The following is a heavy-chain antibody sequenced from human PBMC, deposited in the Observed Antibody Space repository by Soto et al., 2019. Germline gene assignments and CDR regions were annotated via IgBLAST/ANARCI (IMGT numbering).Heavy chain of an antibody. V-gene: IGHV3-30-3*01. CDR2: MSYDGTTK. Sequence: QVQLVESGGGVVQPGRSLRLSCAASGFILSNYVMYWVRQAPGKGLEWVAFMSYDGTTKYYADSVKGRFTISRDNSNNTLYLQMNSLRPEDTGVYYCAREVLWSRYFDYWGQGTLVTVSS. CDR3: AREVLWSRYFDY. J-gene: IGHJ4*02. D-gene: IGHD3-10*01. CDR1: GFILSNYV.